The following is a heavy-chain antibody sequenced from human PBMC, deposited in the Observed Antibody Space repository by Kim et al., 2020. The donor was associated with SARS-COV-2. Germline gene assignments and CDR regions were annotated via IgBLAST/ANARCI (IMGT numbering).Heavy chain of an antibody. Sequence: GGSLRLSCAASGFTFSSYAMHWVRQAPGKGLEWVAVISYDGSNKYYADPVKGRFTISRDNSKNTLYLQMNSLRAEDTAVYYCARRGGYNGPFDYWGQGTLVTVSS. CDR3: ARRGGYNGPFDY. V-gene: IGHV3-30*04. CDR2: ISYDGSNK. CDR1: GFTFSSYA. J-gene: IGHJ4*02. D-gene: IGHD5-12*01.